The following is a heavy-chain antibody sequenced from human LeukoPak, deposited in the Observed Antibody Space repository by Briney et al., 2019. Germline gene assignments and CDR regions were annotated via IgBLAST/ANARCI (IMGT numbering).Heavy chain of an antibody. CDR1: GGSIRSYY. Sequence: PSETLSLTCSVSGGSIRSYYWSWIRQPPGKGLEWIGYIYYSGSTNYNPSLKSRVTISVDTSKNQFSLKLSSVTAADTAVYYCATRRTYYYDSSGYIPYWGQGTLVTVSS. CDR2: IYYSGST. J-gene: IGHJ4*02. CDR3: ATRRTYYYDSSGYIPY. V-gene: IGHV4-59*12. D-gene: IGHD3-22*01.